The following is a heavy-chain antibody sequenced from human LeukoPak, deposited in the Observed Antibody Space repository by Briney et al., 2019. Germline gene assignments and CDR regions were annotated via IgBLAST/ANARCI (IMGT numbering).Heavy chain of an antibody. Sequence: ASVKVSCKASGGTFSSYAISWVRQAPGQRLEWMGWINAGNGNTKYSQKFQGRVTITRDTSASTAYMELSSLRSEDTAVYYCAREMGSGWYFDYWGQGTLVTVSS. CDR3: AREMGSGWYFDY. CDR2: INAGNGNT. CDR1: GGTFSSYA. J-gene: IGHJ4*02. V-gene: IGHV1-3*01. D-gene: IGHD6-19*01.